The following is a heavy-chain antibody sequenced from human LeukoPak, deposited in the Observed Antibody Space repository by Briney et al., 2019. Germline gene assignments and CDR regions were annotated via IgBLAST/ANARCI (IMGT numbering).Heavy chain of an antibody. Sequence: PSETLSLTCTVSGGSISSGGYYWSWIRQHPGKDLEWIGYIYYSGSTYYNPSLKSRVTISVDTSKNQFSLKLSSVTAADTAVYYCARSVEMATIQTFDYWGQGTLVTVSS. J-gene: IGHJ4*02. CDR1: GGSISSGGYY. CDR3: ARSVEMATIQTFDY. D-gene: IGHD5-24*01. V-gene: IGHV4-31*03. CDR2: IYYSGST.